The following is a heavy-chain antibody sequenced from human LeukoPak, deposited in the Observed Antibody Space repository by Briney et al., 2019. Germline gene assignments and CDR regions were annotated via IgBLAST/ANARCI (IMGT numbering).Heavy chain of an antibody. J-gene: IGHJ4*02. CDR3: PQKGGYGYGLNY. D-gene: IGHD5-18*01. CDR1: GFIFDNYP. Sequence: GGSLRLSCAASGFIFDNYPMTWVRQAPEKGLEWISYISGSGGDTFYADSVKGRFTTSRDNSKNTVYLQMNSLRAGDTAVYYCPQKGGYGYGLNYWGQGTLVTVSS. CDR2: ISGSGGDT. V-gene: IGHV3-23*01.